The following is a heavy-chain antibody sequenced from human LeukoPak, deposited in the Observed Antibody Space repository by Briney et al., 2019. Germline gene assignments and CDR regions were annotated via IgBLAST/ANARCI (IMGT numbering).Heavy chain of an antibody. CDR2: TRGSAGST. D-gene: IGHD2-2*02. CDR3: AKDAEIPDIVVVPAAISYYYYMDV. CDR1: GFTFSSYA. J-gene: IGHJ6*03. V-gene: IGHV3-23*01. Sequence: PGGSLRLSCAASGFTFSSYAMSWVRQSPGKGLEWVSGTRGSAGSTYYADSVKGRFTISRDNSKNTLYLQMNSLRAEDTAVYYCAKDAEIPDIVVVPAAISYYYYMDVWGTGTTVTVSS.